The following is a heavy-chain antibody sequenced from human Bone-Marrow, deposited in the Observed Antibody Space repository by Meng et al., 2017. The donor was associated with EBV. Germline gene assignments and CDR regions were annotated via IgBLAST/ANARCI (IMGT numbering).Heavy chain of an antibody. CDR1: AITFSSYG. D-gene: IGHD2-15*01. V-gene: IGHV3-23*04. CDR3: AKEGGWWPTNWFDP. Sequence: VLLVESVGVLVHAGGSLILSCAAAAITFSSYGMSWVRQAAGKGLEWVSVISGSGGSTYYADSVKGRFTISRDNSKTTLYLQMNSLRAEDTAVYYCAKEGGWWPTNWFDPWGQGTLVTVSS. CDR2: ISGSGGST. J-gene: IGHJ5*02.